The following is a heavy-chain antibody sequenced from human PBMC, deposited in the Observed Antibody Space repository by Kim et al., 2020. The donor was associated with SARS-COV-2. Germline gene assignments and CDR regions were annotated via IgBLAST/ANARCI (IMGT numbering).Heavy chain of an antibody. V-gene: IGHV3-23*01. D-gene: IGHD6-13*01. J-gene: IGHJ5*02. Sequence: STTYAESVKGRFTINRDNYKSKLYLKMNSLGATDTAVYYCAKREAAADPWGQGTLVTVSS. CDR3: AKREAAADP. CDR2: ST.